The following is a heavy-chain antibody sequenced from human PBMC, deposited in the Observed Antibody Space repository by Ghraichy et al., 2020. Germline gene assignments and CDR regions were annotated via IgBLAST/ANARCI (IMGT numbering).Heavy chain of an antibody. CDR2: INHSGST. Sequence: SETLSLTCAVYGGSFSGYYWSWIRQPPGKRLEWIGEINHSGSTNYNPSLKSRVTISVDTSKNQFSRKLSSVTAADTAVYYCAREYSSSSGVHDYWGQGTLVTVSS. CDR3: AREYSSSSGVHDY. J-gene: IGHJ4*02. V-gene: IGHV4-34*01. D-gene: IGHD6-6*01. CDR1: GGSFSGYY.